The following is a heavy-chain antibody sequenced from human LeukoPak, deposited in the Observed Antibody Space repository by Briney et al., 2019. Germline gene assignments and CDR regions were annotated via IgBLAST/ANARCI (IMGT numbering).Heavy chain of an antibody. CDR3: ARDIFGGGDY. CDR1: GFPFSSYW. CDR2: IKGDGSEK. J-gene: IGHJ4*02. Sequence: GGSLRLSCVASGFPFSSYWMTWVRQAPGKGLEWVANIKGDGSEKYYVDSLKGRFTISRDNAKNSLYLQMNSLRAEDTAVYYCARDIFGGGDYWGQGTLVTVSS. V-gene: IGHV3-7*01. D-gene: IGHD3-10*02.